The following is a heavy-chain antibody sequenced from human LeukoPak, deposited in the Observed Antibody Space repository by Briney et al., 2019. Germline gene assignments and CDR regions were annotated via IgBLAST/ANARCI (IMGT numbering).Heavy chain of an antibody. J-gene: IGHJ3*02. CDR3: TRGLVVLSATSWAFDI. CDR1: GYTFTSYD. D-gene: IGHD2-15*01. V-gene: IGHV1-8*01. Sequence: ASVKVSCKASGYTFTSYDINWVRQATGQGLEWMGWMNPNSGNTGYARKFQARVSMTRNTSISTAYMELSSLRSEDTAVYYCTRGLVVLSATSWAFDIWGHGTTVTVSS. CDR2: MNPNSGNT.